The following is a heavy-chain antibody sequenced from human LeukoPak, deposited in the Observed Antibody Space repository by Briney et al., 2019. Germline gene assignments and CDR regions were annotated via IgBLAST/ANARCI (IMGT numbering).Heavy chain of an antibody. V-gene: IGHV3-21*01. Sequence: PGGSLRLSCAASGFTFSSYSMNWVRQAPGKGLEWVSSISSSSSYIYYADSVKGRFTISRDNAKNSLYLQMNSLRAEDTAVYYCARDPPGPASSTWIPPGYWGQGILVTVSS. CDR2: ISSSSSYI. CDR1: GFTFSSYS. D-gene: IGHD5-12*01. CDR3: ARDPPGPASSTWIPPGY. J-gene: IGHJ4*02.